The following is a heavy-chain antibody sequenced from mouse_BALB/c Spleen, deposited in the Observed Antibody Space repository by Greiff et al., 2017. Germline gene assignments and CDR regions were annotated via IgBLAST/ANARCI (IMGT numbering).Heavy chain of an antibody. Sequence: VQLQQSGPELVKPGASVKISCKASGYSFTGYYMHWVKQSHVKSLEWIGRINPYNGATSYNQNFKDKASLTVDKSSSTAYMELHSLTSEDSAVYYCAAVRGYAMDYWGQGTSVTVSS. J-gene: IGHJ4*01. CDR1: GYSFTGYY. D-gene: IGHD2-14*01. V-gene: IGHV1-31*01. CDR2: INPYNGAT. CDR3: AAVRGYAMDY.